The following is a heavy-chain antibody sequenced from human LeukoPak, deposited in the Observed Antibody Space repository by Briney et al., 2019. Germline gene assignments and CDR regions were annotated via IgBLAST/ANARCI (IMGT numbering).Heavy chain of an antibody. V-gene: IGHV4-59*08. D-gene: IGHD3-22*01. CDR1: GDSISGDY. Sequence: SETLSLTCTVSGDSISGDYWSWIRQSPGKGLEWIGYFHHTAGTRYNPPLQSRVTISIDTSRNHFSLKLNSLSAADTAVYFCARLLDYDSSGDPDTFDIWGQGTVVTVSS. CDR3: ARLLDYDSSGDPDTFDI. CDR2: FHHTAGT. J-gene: IGHJ3*02.